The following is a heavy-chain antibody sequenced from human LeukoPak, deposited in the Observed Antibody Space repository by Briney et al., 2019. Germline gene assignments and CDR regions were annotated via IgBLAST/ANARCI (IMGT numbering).Heavy chain of an antibody. V-gene: IGHV1-69*05. CDR3: ASTSHYYDSSGKNDY. Sequence: SVKVSCKASGGTFSSYAISWVRQAPGQGLEWMGGIIPIFGTANYAQKFQGRVTITTDESTSTAYMELSSLRSEGTAVYYCASTSHYYDSSGKNDYWGQGTLVTVSS. CDR2: IIPIFGTA. D-gene: IGHD3-22*01. J-gene: IGHJ4*02. CDR1: GGTFSSYA.